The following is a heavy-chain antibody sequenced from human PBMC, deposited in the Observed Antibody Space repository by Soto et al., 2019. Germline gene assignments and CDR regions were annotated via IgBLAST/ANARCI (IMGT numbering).Heavy chain of an antibody. J-gene: IGHJ3*02. CDR2: ISSSSSYI. Sequence: GGSLRLSCAASGFTFSSYSMNWVRQAPGKGLEWVSSISSSSSYIYYADSVKGRFTISRDNAKNSLYPQMNSLRAEDTAVYYCARAQIRRMAAVDAFDIWGQGTMVTVSS. CDR1: GFTFSSYS. V-gene: IGHV3-21*01. CDR3: ARAQIRRMAAVDAFDI. D-gene: IGHD6-13*01.